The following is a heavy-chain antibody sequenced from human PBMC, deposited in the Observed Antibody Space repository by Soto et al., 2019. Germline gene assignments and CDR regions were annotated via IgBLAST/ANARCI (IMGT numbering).Heavy chain of an antibody. D-gene: IGHD3-16*02. CDR3: AKEYYVWGSYHHDY. CDR2: ISYDGSNK. J-gene: IGHJ4*02. V-gene: IGHV3-30*18. CDR1: GFTFSSYG. Sequence: GGSLRLSCAASGFTFSSYGMHWVRQAPGKGLEWVAVISYDGSNKYYADSVKGRFTISRDNSKNTLYLQMNSLRAEDTAVYYCAKEYYVWGSYHHDYWAQGTLVPVSS.